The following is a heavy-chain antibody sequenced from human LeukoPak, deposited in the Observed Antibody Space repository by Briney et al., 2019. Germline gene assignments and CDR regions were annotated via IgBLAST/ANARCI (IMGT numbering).Heavy chain of an antibody. CDR3: ARGSGIAAAGKVGLFDP. V-gene: IGHV4-4*07. CDR2: IYTSGNT. D-gene: IGHD6-13*01. CDR1: GGSISSYY. Sequence: SETLSLTCTVSGGSISSYYWSWIRQPAGKGLEWIGRIYTSGNTNYNPSLKSRVTISVDTSKNQFSLKLSSVTAADTAVYYCARGSGIAAAGKVGLFDPWGQGTLVTVSS. J-gene: IGHJ5*02.